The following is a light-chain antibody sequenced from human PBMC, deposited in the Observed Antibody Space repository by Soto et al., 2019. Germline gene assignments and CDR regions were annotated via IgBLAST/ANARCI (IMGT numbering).Light chain of an antibody. CDR3: HQRSSWPIT. CDR2: DAS. CDR1: QSVSDH. J-gene: IGKJ5*01. V-gene: IGKV3-11*01. Sequence: EIVLSLSPCTVSLSPGERATLSCRASQSVSDHLAWYQQKPGQAPRLLIYDASNRATGIPARFSGSGSGTDFTLTISSLEPEDFAVYYCHQRSSWPITFGQGTRLEIK.